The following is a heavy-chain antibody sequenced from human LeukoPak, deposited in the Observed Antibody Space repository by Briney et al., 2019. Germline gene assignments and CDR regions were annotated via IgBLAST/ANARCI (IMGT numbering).Heavy chain of an antibody. CDR3: ASSGKGDYYGSGSPH. CDR1: GGTFSSYA. D-gene: IGHD3-10*01. V-gene: IGHV1-69*04. CDR2: IIPILGIA. Sequence: SVKVSCKASGGTFSSYAISWVRQAPGQGLEWMGRIIPILGIANYAQKFQGRVTITADKSTSTAYMELSSLRSEDTAVYYCASSGKGDYYGSGSPHWGQGTMVTVSS. J-gene: IGHJ3*01.